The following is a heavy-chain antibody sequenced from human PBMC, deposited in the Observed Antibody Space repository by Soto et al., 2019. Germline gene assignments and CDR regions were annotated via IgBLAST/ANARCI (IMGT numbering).Heavy chain of an antibody. J-gene: IGHJ4*02. CDR3: ARDTVYTFGSLNY. V-gene: IGHV1-3*01. Sequence: HVELVQSGADVKKPGASVTISCKASGYTFTDYALNWVRQAPGQRLEWMGWMNAGVGNTLYSQKFQGRITITRDTSASTAYMELYSLKSEDTAIYYCARDTVYTFGSLNYWGPGTLVTVSS. D-gene: IGHD5-18*01. CDR2: MNAGVGNT. CDR1: GYTFTDYA.